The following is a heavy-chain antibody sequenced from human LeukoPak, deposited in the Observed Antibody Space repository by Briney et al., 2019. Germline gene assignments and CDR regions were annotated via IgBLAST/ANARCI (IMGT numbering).Heavy chain of an antibody. CDR1: GYTFTSYD. J-gene: IGHJ4*02. Sequence: EASVKVSCKASGYTFTSYDINWVRQATGQGLEWMGWMNPNSGNTGYAQKFQGRVTMTRNTSISTAYMELSSLRSEDTAVYYCAREVDDYGDYVFDYWGQGTLVTVSS. D-gene: IGHD4-17*01. CDR2: MNPNSGNT. CDR3: AREVDDYGDYVFDY. V-gene: IGHV1-8*01.